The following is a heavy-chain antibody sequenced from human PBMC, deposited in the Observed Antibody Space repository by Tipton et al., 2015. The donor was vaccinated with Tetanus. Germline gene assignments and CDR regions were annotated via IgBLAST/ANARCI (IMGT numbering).Heavy chain of an antibody. D-gene: IGHD1-26*01. CDR3: TRVVFGGGSYSSDF. V-gene: IGHV4-59*01. J-gene: IGHJ4*02. Sequence: GLVKPSETLSLTCSVSDGSSRNYYWSWIRQPPGKGLEWIGFLSFTGNARSNPSLKSRVTMSVDRSKNHFSLKVNSVTPADTAMYYCTRVVFGGGSYSSDFWGQGTLVTVSS. CDR2: LSFTGNA. CDR1: DGSSRNYY.